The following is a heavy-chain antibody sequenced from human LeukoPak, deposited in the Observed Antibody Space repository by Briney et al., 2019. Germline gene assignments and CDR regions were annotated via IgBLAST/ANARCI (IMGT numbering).Heavy chain of an antibody. V-gene: IGHV4-34*01. CDR1: GGSFIGCY. CDR2: INHSGST. J-gene: IGHJ3*02. Sequence: SETLSLTCAVYGGSFIGCYWSWIRQPPGKGLEWIGDINHSGSTNYNPSLKSRVTISVDTSKNQFSLKLSSVTAADTAVYYCASASYSGSWFGDSDAFAIWGQGTMVTVSS. D-gene: IGHD6-13*01. CDR3: ASASYSGSWFGDSDAFAI.